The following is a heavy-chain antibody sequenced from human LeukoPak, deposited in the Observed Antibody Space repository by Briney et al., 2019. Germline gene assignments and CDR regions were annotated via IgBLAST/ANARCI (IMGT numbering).Heavy chain of an antibody. J-gene: IGHJ4*02. Sequence: GGSLRLSCAASGFTFSSYGMSWVRQAPGKGVEWVANIKQVGSEKYYGDSVKGRFTISRDNAKNSLYLQMNSLRAEDTAEYYCASDGYFDPYDYWGQGTLVTVSS. D-gene: IGHD2/OR15-2a*01. CDR2: IKQVGSEK. V-gene: IGHV3-7*01. CDR3: ASDGYFDPYDY. CDR1: GFTFSSYG.